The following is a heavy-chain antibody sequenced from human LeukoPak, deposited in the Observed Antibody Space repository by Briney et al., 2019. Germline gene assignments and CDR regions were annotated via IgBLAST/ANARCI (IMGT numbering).Heavy chain of an antibody. D-gene: IGHD2-21*01. Sequence: PGRSLRLSCAASGFTFDDYAMHWVRQAPGKGLEWVSGISWNSGSIGYADSVKGRFTISRDNAKNSLYLQMNSLRAEDTALYYCAKATILDYYYSMDVWGQGTTVTVSS. V-gene: IGHV3-9*01. CDR3: AKATILDYYYSMDV. CDR1: GFTFDDYA. J-gene: IGHJ6*02. CDR2: ISWNSGSI.